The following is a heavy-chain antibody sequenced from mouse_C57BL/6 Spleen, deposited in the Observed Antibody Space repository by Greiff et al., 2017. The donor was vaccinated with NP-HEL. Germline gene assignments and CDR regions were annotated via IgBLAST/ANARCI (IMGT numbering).Heavy chain of an antibody. V-gene: IGHV1-50*01. J-gene: IGHJ3*01. CDR2: IDPSDSYT. CDR1: GYTFTSYW. CDR3: ARGYYDPFAY. D-gene: IGHD2-4*01. Sequence: VQLQQPGAELVKPGASVKLSCKASGYTFTSYWMQWVKQRPGQGLEWIGEIDPSDSYTNYNQKFKGKATLTVDTSSSTAYMQLSSLTSEDSAVYYCARGYYDPFAYWGQGTLVTVSA.